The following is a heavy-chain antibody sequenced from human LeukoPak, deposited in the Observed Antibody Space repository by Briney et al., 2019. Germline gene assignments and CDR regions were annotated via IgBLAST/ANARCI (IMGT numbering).Heavy chain of an antibody. CDR3: ARPYYDSSGYYQTCYFDY. J-gene: IGHJ4*02. Sequence: SETLSLTCTVSGGSISSSSYYWGWIRQPPGKGLEWIGSIYYSGSTYYNPSLKSRVTISVDTSKNQFSLNLSSVTAADTAVYYCARPYYDSSGYYQTCYFDYWGQGTLVTVSS. V-gene: IGHV4-39*01. CDR1: GGSISSSSYY. D-gene: IGHD3-22*01. CDR2: IYYSGST.